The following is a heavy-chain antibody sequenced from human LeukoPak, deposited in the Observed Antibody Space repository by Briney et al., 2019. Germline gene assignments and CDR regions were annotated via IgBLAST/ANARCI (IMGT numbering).Heavy chain of an antibody. CDR2: IYRSGTI. CDR1: GFTVSSNY. J-gene: IGHJ2*01. D-gene: IGHD5-24*01. CDR3: ARLSGDGYNYNWYFDL. V-gene: IGHV3-66*04. Sequence: GGSLRLSCAASGFTVSSNYMSWVRQAPGKGLEWVSVIYRSGTIYLADSVKGRFTISRDNSKNTLFLQMNSLRAEDTAVYYCARLSGDGYNYNWYFDLWGRGTLVTVSS.